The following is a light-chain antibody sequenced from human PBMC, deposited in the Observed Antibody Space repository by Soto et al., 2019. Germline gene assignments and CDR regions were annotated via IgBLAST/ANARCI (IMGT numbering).Light chain of an antibody. V-gene: IGLV2-14*01. CDR2: EVS. CDR3: LSYTSSYTVV. J-gene: IGLJ2*01. CDR1: SSDVGTQNY. Sequence: QSALTQPASVSGSPGQSITISCTGSSSDVGTQNYVSWYQQHPDKAPKLMIYEVSDRPSGVSNRFSGSKSGNTASLTISGVQAEDEADYYCLSYTSSYTVVFGGGTQLTVL.